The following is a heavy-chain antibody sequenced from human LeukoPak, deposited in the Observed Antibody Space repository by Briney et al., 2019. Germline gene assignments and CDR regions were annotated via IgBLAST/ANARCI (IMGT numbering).Heavy chain of an antibody. V-gene: IGHV4-4*07. Sequence: SETLPLTCTVSGGSISSYYWSWIRQPAGKGLEWIGRIYTSGSTNYNPSLKSRVTISVDTSKNQFSLKLSSVTAADTAVYYCARGARYCSSTSCYIYWGQGTLVTVSS. J-gene: IGHJ4*02. D-gene: IGHD2-2*02. CDR1: GGSISSYY. CDR2: IYTSGST. CDR3: ARGARYCSSTSCYIY.